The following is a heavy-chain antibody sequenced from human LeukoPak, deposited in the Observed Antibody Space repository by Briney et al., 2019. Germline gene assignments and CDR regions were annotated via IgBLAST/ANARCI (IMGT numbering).Heavy chain of an antibody. D-gene: IGHD2-8*01. J-gene: IGHJ4*02. Sequence: SGTLSLTCGVSGGSISNTNWWSWVRQPPGQGLEWIGEISLTGLTHYNPSLESRVTVSLDKSKNQLSLNLSSVTAADTAVYYCSRENGAFSPFGYWGQGTLVTVLS. CDR3: SRENGAFSPFGY. CDR1: GGSISNTNW. CDR2: ISLTGLT. V-gene: IGHV4-4*02.